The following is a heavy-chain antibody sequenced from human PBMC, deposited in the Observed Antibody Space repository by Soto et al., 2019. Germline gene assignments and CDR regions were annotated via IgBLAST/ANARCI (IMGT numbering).Heavy chain of an antibody. J-gene: IGHJ4*02. CDR2: IDYNGVT. V-gene: IGHV4-39*01. CDR3: GKVLVGATGHTDSDS. Sequence: SETLSLTCTVSGGSIYRSGYYWGWIRQPPGRGLEWIGNIDYNGVTYSNPSLKSRVTISRDTSKNQFSLKLTSVTAADTALYYCGKVLVGATGHTDSDSWGPGTRVTVSS. CDR1: GGSIYRSGYY. D-gene: IGHD2-15*01.